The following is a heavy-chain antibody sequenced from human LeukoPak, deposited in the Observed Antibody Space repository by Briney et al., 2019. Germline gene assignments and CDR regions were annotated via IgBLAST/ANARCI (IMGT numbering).Heavy chain of an antibody. Sequence: GGSLRLSCATSGFTFSSYAMSWLRQGPGKGLEWVSSLSGSDRTTYYADSVKGRFTISRDNSKNTLYLQMSSLRAEDSALYYCAKGSGYYGSNAEYYFDYWGQGTLVTVSS. V-gene: IGHV3-23*01. CDR2: LSGSDRTT. D-gene: IGHD4-23*01. CDR1: GFTFSSYA. CDR3: AKGSGYYGSNAEYYFDY. J-gene: IGHJ4*02.